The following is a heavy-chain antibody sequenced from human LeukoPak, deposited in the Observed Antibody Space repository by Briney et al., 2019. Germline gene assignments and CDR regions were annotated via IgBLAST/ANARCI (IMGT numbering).Heavy chain of an antibody. CDR3: ARAGCSSTSCRTHNWFDP. CDR2: INPNSGGT. CDR1: GYTFTGYY. Sequence: ASVKVSCKASGYTFTGYYMHWVRQAPGQGLEWMGWINPNSGGTNYAQKFQGRVTMTRDTSISTAYMELSRLRSDDTAVYYCARAGCSSTSCRTHNWFDPWGQGTLVTVSS. V-gene: IGHV1-2*02. J-gene: IGHJ5*02. D-gene: IGHD2-2*01.